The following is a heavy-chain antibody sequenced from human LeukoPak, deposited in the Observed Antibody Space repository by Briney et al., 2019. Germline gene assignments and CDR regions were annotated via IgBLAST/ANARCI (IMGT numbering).Heavy chain of an antibody. CDR3: ARSMATIRDY. V-gene: IGHV3-74*01. CDR2: ISTDGSTT. J-gene: IGHJ4*02. D-gene: IGHD5-12*01. Sequence: GGPLRLSCAASGFTFSSYWMHWVRHAPGKGLVWVSRISTDGSTTTYADSVKGRFTISRDNAKNTLYLQMNSLRAEDTAVYYCARSMATIRDYWGQGTLVTVSS. CDR1: GFTFSSYW.